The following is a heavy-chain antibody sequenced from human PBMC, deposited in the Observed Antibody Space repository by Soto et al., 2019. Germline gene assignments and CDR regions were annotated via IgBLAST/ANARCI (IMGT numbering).Heavy chain of an antibody. D-gene: IGHD5-18*01. V-gene: IGHV6-1*01. CDR1: GDSVSSSTAT. Sequence: QVQLQQSGPGVVKPSQTLSLTCAISGDSVSSSTATWNWIRQSPSRGLEWLGRTHYRSKWYNDSALSVQGRMIITADTATNRFSLELHSLKSEDTAVYYCARGQSRYSGGCFLDFWGQGTLVTVSS. J-gene: IGHJ4*02. CDR2: THYRSKWYN. CDR3: ARGQSRYSGGCFLDF.